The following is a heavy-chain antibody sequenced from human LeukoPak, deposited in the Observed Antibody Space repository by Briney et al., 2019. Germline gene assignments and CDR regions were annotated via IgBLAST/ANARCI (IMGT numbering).Heavy chain of an antibody. CDR2: MNPNSGNT. Sequence: GASVKVSCKASGYTFTSYDMNWVRQATGQGLEWMGWMNPNSGNTGYAQKFQGSVTMTRNTSISTAYMELSSLRSEDTAVYYCVLATISSVDYWGQGTLVTVSS. CDR3: VLATISSVDY. D-gene: IGHD5-12*01. CDR1: GYTFTSYD. J-gene: IGHJ4*02. V-gene: IGHV1-8*01.